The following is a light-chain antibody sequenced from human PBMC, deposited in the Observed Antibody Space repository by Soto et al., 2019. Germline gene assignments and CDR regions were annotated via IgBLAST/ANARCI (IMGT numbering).Light chain of an antibody. CDR3: LQRFNWPPS. CDR2: DAS. CDR1: QSVDTY. Sequence: EIVLTQYPATLSLSPGKRATLSCRASQSVDTYLACYQQKPGQAPRRLIFDASNRATGIPARFSGSGSETDFTLTISSLEPEDFAVYYCLQRFNWPPSFGGGTKVEIK. V-gene: IGKV3-11*01. J-gene: IGKJ4*01.